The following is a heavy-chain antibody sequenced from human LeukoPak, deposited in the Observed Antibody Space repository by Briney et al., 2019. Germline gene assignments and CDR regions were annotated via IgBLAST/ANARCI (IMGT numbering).Heavy chain of an antibody. CDR3: ARGDSSSSNAFDI. CDR1: GGSISSTNW. J-gene: IGHJ3*02. CDR2: VHLNGRT. V-gene: IGHV4-4*02. D-gene: IGHD6-13*01. Sequence: PSGTLSLTCGVSGGSISSTNWWTWVRQPPGGGLEWIGEVHLNGRTHYSPSLKSRVTISVDRSKNQFSLKPSSVTAADTAVYYCARGDSSSSNAFDIWGQGTMVTVSS.